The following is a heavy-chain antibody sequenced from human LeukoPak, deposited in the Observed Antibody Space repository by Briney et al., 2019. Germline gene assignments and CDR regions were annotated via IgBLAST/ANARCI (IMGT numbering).Heavy chain of an antibody. D-gene: IGHD3-22*01. J-gene: IGHJ6*03. CDR2: ISTSSSYI. Sequence: GGSLRLSCAASGFTFSSYNMNWVRQAPGKGLEWVSSISTSSSYIYYTDSVKGRFTISRDNAKNSLYLQMNSLRAEDTAVYYCARGDYYDSSGYYSPYSDYYYYYMDVWGKGTTVTVSS. CDR3: ARGDYYDSSGYYSPYSDYYYYYMDV. CDR1: GFTFSSYN. V-gene: IGHV3-21*04.